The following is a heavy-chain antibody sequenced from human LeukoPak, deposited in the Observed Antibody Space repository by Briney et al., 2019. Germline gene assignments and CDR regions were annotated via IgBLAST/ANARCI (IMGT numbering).Heavy chain of an antibody. D-gene: IGHD3-3*01. J-gene: IGHJ5*02. CDR1: GYTFTDSY. V-gene: IGHV1-18*04. CDR3: ARVHQYYDFWSGYYPDNWFDP. Sequence: ASVKVSCKTSGYTFTDSYMDWVRQAPGQGLEWMGWINPNTGDTNYAQKLQGRVTMTTDTSTSTAYMELRSLRSDDTAVYYCARVHQYYDFWSGYYPDNWFDPWGQGTLVTVSS. CDR2: INPNTGDT.